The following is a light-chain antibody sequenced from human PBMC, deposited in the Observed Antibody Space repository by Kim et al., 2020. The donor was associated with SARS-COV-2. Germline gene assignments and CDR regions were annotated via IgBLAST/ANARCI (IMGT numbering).Light chain of an antibody. J-gene: IGKJ2*01. V-gene: IGKV1-5*01. CDR1: QSLSSW. CDR3: QQYNSYSYT. Sequence: SAPVGDRVTITCRASQSLSSWLAWYQQKPGKAPKLLIYDASSLESGVPSRFSGSGSGTEFTLTISSLQPDDFATYYCQQYNSYSYTFGQGTKLEI. CDR2: DAS.